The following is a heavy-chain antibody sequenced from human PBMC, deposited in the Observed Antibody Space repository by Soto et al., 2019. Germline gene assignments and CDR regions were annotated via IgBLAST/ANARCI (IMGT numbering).Heavy chain of an antibody. CDR1: GFSFRKYA. CDR3: ARKEGYYDSSGYYFALDI. D-gene: IGHD3-22*01. V-gene: IGHV3-21*01. CDR2: ISGSGGSGRG. Sequence: PGGSLRLSCVGSGFSFRKYAMNWVRQAPGKGLEWVSGISGSGGSGRGFYADSLQGRFTISRDNTKNSLYLQMNNLRAEDTAVYYCARKEGYYDSSGYYFALDIWGQGTMVTVSS. J-gene: IGHJ3*02.